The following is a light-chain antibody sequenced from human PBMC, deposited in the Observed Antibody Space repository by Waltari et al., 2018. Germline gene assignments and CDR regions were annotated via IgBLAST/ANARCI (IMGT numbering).Light chain of an antibody. V-gene: IGKV1-16*01. J-gene: IGKJ3*01. CDR3: QQYNSAPFT. CDR2: YAS. CDR1: QGISSY. Sequence: DIQMTQSPSSLSASVGDTVTITCRASQGISSYLAWYQQKPGKAPKPLIYYASKLESGVPSRFSGSGSGTEFTLIISSLQPEDFATYYCQQYNSAPFTFGPGTKLDIK.